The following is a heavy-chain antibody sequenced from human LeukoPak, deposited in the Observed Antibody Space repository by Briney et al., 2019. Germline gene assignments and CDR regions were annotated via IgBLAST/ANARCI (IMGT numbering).Heavy chain of an antibody. J-gene: IGHJ4*02. CDR3: ASAGVYYGSGSYYLSFDY. V-gene: IGHV4-59*01. Sequence: SETLSLTCTVSGGSISSYYWSWIRQPPGKGLEWIGYIYYSGSTNYNPSLKGRVTISVDTSKNQFSLKLSSVTAADTAVYYCASAGVYYGSGSYYLSFDYWGQGTLVTVSS. CDR1: GGSISSYY. D-gene: IGHD3-10*01. CDR2: IYYSGST.